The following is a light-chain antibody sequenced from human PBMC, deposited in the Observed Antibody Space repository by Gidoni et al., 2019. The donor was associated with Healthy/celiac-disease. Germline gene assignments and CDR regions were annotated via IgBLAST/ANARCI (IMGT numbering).Light chain of an antibody. V-gene: IGKV1-27*01. CDR2: AAS. J-gene: IGKJ4*01. CDR1: KGISNY. Sequence: IQMTHSPSYLSASVGDRVTITCRASKGISNYLAWYQQKPGKVPKLLIYAASTLQSGVPSRFSGSGSGTDFTLTISSLQPEDVATYYCQEYNSAPFTFGGGTKVEIK. CDR3: QEYNSAPFT.